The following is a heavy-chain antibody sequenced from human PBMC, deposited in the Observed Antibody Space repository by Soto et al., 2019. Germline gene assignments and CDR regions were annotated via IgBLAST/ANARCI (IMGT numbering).Heavy chain of an antibody. CDR2: IIPIFGTA. D-gene: IGHD3-3*01. Sequence: SVKVSCKASGGTFSSYAISWVRQAPGQGLEWMGGIIPIFGTANYAQKFQGRVTITADESTSTAYMELSSLRSEDTAVYYCARNTRYYDFWSGPASPDYYGMDVWGQGTTVTVSS. CDR1: GGTFSSYA. V-gene: IGHV1-69*13. J-gene: IGHJ6*02. CDR3: ARNTRYYDFWSGPASPDYYGMDV.